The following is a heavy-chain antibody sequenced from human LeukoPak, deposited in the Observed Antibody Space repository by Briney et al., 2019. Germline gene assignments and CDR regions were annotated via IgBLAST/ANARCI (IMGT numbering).Heavy chain of an antibody. CDR2: IYYSGST. CDR1: GGSISSSSYY. V-gene: IGHV4-39*01. J-gene: IGHJ4*02. D-gene: IGHD3-22*01. CDR3: ASSDSSGYFDY. Sequence: PSETLSLTCTVSGGSISSSSYYWGWIRQPPGKGLEWIGSIYYSGSTYYNPSLKSRVTISVDTSKNQFYLKLSSVTAADTAVYYCASSDSSGYFDYWGQGTLVTVSS.